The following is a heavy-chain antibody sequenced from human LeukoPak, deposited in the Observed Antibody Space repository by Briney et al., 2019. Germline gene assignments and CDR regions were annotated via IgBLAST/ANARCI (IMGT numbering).Heavy chain of an antibody. D-gene: IGHD3-10*01. Sequence: PGGSLRLSCAASGFTFSSYGMHWVRQAPGKGLEWVAVIWYDGSNKYYADSVKGRFTISRDNSKNTLYLQMNSLRAEDTAVYYCARGSLSDGSGSYYNTWGQGTLVTVSS. CDR2: IWYDGSNK. CDR3: ARGSLSDGSGSYYNT. J-gene: IGHJ5*02. CDR1: GFTFSSYG. V-gene: IGHV3-33*01.